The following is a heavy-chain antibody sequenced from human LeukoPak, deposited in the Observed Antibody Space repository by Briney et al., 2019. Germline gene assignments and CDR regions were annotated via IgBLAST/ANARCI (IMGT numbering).Heavy chain of an antibody. J-gene: IGHJ4*02. Sequence: SVKVSCKASGYTFTSYGISWVRQARGQGLEWMGGIIPFLGTTNYAQKFQGRVTITADEPSRTAYMELTYLRSDDTAVYYCTIIPNVILFTHYFEYWGQGTLVTVSS. CDR3: TIIPNVILFTHYFEY. CDR1: GYTFTSYG. CDR2: IIPFLGTT. V-gene: IGHV1-69*13. D-gene: IGHD2-21*01.